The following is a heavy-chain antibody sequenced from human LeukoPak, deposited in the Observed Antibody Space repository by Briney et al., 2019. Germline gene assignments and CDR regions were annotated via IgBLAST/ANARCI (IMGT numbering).Heavy chain of an antibody. CDR2: IYPGDSDI. CDR3: ARRGSGLDY. V-gene: IGHV5-51*01. J-gene: IGHJ4*02. CDR1: GYTFANYW. Sequence: RGESLKISCEGSGYTFANYWIGWVRQMPGKGLEWMGIIYPGDSDIRYSPSFQGQVTISADKSLSSAYLQWSSLKASDTAMYYCARRGSGLDYWGQGTLVTVSS. D-gene: IGHD2-8*02.